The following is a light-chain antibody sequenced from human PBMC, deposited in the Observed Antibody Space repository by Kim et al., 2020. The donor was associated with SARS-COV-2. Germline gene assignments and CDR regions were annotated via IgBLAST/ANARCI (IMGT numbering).Light chain of an antibody. CDR2: WAS. V-gene: IGKV4-1*01. J-gene: IGKJ2*03. CDR1: QTVLYHSNNKNF. CDR3: QQYYSTPPS. Sequence: ATLNCKSRQTVLYHSNNKNFLAWYQQKPGQAPKLVIYWASIRESGVSDRFSGSGSETDFTLTISSLQAEDVAVYYCQQYYSTPPSFGQGTKLEI.